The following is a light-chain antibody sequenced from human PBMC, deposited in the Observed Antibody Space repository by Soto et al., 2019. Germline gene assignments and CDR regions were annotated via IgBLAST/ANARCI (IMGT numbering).Light chain of an antibody. CDR3: QQRSNWLLS. CDR2: DAS. Sequence: EIVLTQSPATLSLSPGERATLSCRASQSVSSYLAWYQQKPGQAPRLLIYDASNRATGIPARFSGSGSGTAFTPTVSSLEPEDFAVEEGQQRSNWLLSFGGGRRMETK. J-gene: IGKJ4*01. V-gene: IGKV3-11*01. CDR1: QSVSSY.